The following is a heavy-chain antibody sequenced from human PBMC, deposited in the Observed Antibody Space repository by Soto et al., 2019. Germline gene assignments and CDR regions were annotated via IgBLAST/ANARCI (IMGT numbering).Heavy chain of an antibody. D-gene: IGHD3-16*01. Sequence: PWETLSHNCTGSGGSLSTYYWSLIRHPPGKGLEWIGYIYYSGSTNYNPSLKSRVTISVDTSKNQFSLKLSSVTAADTAVYYCARQWGDYVCYYRAQRTLVTVSA. J-gene: IGHJ4*02. CDR1: GGSLSTYY. CDR2: IYYSGST. CDR3: ARQWGDYVCYY. V-gene: IGHV4-59*08.